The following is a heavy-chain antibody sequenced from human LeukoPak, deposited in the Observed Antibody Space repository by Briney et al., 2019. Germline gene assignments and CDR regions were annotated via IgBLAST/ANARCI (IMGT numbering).Heavy chain of an antibody. CDR1: GFTLSSYG. Sequence: PGGSLSFSCEASGFTLSSYGITWARKAQGKGLKWVEVISYDGSNKYYADSVKGRFTISRDNSKNTLYLQMNSLRAEDTAVYYCAKDRSYYGSGSYYDYWGQGTLVTVSS. CDR3: AKDRSYYGSGSYYDY. CDR2: ISYDGSNK. V-gene: IGHV3-30*18. J-gene: IGHJ4*02. D-gene: IGHD3-10*01.